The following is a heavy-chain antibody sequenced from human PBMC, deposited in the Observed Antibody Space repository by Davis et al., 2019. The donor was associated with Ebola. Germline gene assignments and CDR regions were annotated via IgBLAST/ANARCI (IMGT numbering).Heavy chain of an antibody. CDR1: GFSFSTYT. V-gene: IGHV3-21*01. Sequence: GESLKISCAASGFSFSTYTMKWVRQAPGKGLEWVSSISSTTSMYDYIYYADSVKGRFTISRDNAKNSLYLQMNDLRAEDTAMYYCAKSRINDYADIDSWGQGTLVTVSS. CDR3: AKSRINDYADIDS. CDR2: ISSTTSMYDYI. D-gene: IGHD4/OR15-4a*01. J-gene: IGHJ4*02.